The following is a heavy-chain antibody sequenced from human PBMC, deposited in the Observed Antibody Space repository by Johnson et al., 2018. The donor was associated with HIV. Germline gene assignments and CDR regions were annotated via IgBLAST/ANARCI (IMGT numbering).Heavy chain of an antibody. V-gene: IGHV3-15*01. D-gene: IGHD5-18*01. CDR1: GLTFNNAW. CDR2: IKSETDGGTT. CDR3: ATEAGIELWLIDAFDL. Sequence: VQLVESGGGLVKPGGSLRLSCAASGLTFNNAWMSWVRQAPGKGLEWVGRIKSETDGGTTDYAAPVHDRVIIPRDDSKDTLYLQMNSLKTEYTAVYYCATEAGIELWLIDAFDLWGQGTMVTVSS. J-gene: IGHJ3*01.